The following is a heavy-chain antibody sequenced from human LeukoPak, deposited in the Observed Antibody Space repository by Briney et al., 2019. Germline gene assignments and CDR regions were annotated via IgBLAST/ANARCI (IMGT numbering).Heavy chain of an antibody. V-gene: IGHV3-30*02. Sequence: GGSLRLSCAASGFTFSSYGMHWVRQAPGKGLEWVAFIRYDGSNKYYADSVKGRFTIFRDNSKNTLYLQMNSLRAEDTAVYYCAKDYRWELLGGYYFDYWGQGTLVTVSS. J-gene: IGHJ4*02. CDR2: IRYDGSNK. D-gene: IGHD1-26*01. CDR3: AKDYRWELLGGYYFDY. CDR1: GFTFSSYG.